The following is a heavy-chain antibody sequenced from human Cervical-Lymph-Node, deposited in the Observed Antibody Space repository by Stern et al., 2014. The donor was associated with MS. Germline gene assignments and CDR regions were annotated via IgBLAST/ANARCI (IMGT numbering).Heavy chain of an antibody. CDR3: ASPSTVTVGAMDV. J-gene: IGHJ6*02. Sequence: VQLVESGAEVKTPGSSVKVSCKASGGTFSSSAITWVRQAPGQGLEWMGGIIPIFGTPNYTQKVQGRVTITEDEYTSTAYKELDSLRSEDTAVYYCASPSTVTVGAMDVWGQGTRVTVSS. CDR1: GGTFSSSA. V-gene: IGHV1-69*01. D-gene: IGHD4-17*01. CDR2: IIPIFGTP.